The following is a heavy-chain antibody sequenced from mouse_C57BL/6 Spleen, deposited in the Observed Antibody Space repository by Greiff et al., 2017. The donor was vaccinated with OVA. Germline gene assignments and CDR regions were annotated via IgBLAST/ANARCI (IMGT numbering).Heavy chain of an antibody. V-gene: IGHV1-54*01. CDR2: INPGSGGT. Sequence: VQLQQSGAELVRPGTSVKVSCKASGYAFTNYLIEWVKQRPGQGLEWIGVINPGSGGTTYNEKFKGKATLTADKSSSTAYMQLSSLTSEDSAVYFCARSRSNYIFAYWGKGTLVTVSA. J-gene: IGHJ3*01. D-gene: IGHD2-5*01. CDR1: GYAFTNYL. CDR3: ARSRSNYIFAY.